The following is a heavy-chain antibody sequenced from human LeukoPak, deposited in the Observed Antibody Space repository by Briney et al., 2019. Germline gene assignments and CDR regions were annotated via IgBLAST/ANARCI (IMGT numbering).Heavy chain of an antibody. V-gene: IGHV3-30-3*01. CDR1: GFTFSSYA. CDR2: ISYDGSNK. D-gene: IGHD3-10*01. CDR3: ARVDLMVRGVLDY. Sequence: GGSLRLSCAASGFTFSSYAMHWVRQAPGKGLEWVAVISYDGSNKYYADSVKGRFTISRDNSKNTLYLQMNSLRAEDTAVYYCARVDLMVRGVLDYWGQGTLVIVSS. J-gene: IGHJ4*02.